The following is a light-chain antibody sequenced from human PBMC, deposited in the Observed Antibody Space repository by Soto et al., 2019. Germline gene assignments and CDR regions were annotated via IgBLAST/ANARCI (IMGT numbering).Light chain of an antibody. V-gene: IGKV1-39*01. J-gene: IGKJ1*01. CDR2: TAS. CDR1: QGISDY. CDR3: QQTYTFPWT. Sequence: DIRMTQSPSSLSASVGDTVTITCRASQGISDYLSWFQHKPGGAPKLLIYTASSLQGGVPLRFSGAGSRTDFSLTISGLQPEDSATYYCQQTYTFPWTFGQGTRVDIK.